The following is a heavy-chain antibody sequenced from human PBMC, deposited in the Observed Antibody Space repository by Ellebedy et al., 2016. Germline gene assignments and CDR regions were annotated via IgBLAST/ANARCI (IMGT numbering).Heavy chain of an antibody. Sequence: GESLKISXAASGFTFSDYYMTWIRQAPGKGLECISYTSSSANTIRYTDSVRGRFTISRDNAKNSLYLQMNSLRAEDSAGYYCARVRINYHLLPSYFDDWGQGTLVTVSS. D-gene: IGHD2-2*01. V-gene: IGHV3-11*01. CDR1: GFTFSDYY. CDR3: ARVRINYHLLPSYFDD. J-gene: IGHJ4*02. CDR2: TSSSANTI.